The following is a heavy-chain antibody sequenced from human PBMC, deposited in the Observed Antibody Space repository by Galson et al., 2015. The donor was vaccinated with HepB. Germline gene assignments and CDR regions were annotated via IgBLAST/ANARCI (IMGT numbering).Heavy chain of an antibody. CDR3: ARAGGYSNGYSEFDS. V-gene: IGHV3-21*01. J-gene: IGHJ4*02. D-gene: IGHD5-18*01. Sequence: SLRLSCAASGFTFTNYAMTWVRQAPGKGLEWVSFISSSSTYIYYAGSMEGRFTISRDNAENSLYLQMNSLRAEDTAVYYCARAGGYSNGYSEFDSWGQGTLVTVSS. CDR1: GFTFTNYA. CDR2: ISSSSTYI.